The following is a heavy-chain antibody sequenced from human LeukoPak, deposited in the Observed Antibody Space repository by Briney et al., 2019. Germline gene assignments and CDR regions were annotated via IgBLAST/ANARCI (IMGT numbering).Heavy chain of an antibody. J-gene: IGHJ4*02. Sequence: PGRSLRLSWAASGXTFSSYAVHWVRQAPGKGLEWVAVTSSDGNIKYYADSVKGRFTISRDNSKNTLYLQMNSLRGEDTGVYYCARDPVPATARHFDYWGQGTLVTVSS. D-gene: IGHD1-1*01. CDR3: ARDPVPATARHFDY. V-gene: IGHV3-30-3*01. CDR2: TSSDGNIK. CDR1: GXTFSSYA.